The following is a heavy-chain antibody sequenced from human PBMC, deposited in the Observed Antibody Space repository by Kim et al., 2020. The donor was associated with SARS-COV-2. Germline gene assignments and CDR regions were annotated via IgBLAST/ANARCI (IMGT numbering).Heavy chain of an antibody. V-gene: IGHV3-23*01. D-gene: IGHD1-26*01. Sequence: YAASVRGRFTISRDNSKDMMYLQMNSLRAEDTALYYCGKDFSGWSDCWGPGTLVTVSS. J-gene: IGHJ5*01. CDR3: GKDFSGWSDC.